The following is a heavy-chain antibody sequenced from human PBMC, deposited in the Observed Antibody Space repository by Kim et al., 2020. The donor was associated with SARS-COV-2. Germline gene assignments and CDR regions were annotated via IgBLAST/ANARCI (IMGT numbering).Heavy chain of an antibody. V-gene: IGHV3-30*15. Sequence: SVKGRFTISRDNSKNTLYLQRSRLRAGDTAVYYCARDLRYYYDRTMGGMDVWGQGTTVTVSS. CDR3: ARDLRYYYDRTMGGMDV. J-gene: IGHJ6*02. D-gene: IGHD3-22*01.